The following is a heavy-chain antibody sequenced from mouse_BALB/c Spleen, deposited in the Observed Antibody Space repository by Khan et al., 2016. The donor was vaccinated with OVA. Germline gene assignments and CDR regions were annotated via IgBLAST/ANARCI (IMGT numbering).Heavy chain of an antibody. CDR1: GYTFTSYT. V-gene: IGHV1-4*01. J-gene: IGHJ3*01. D-gene: IGHD2-14*01. CDR3: VGDGDYHRNVGWFAY. CDR2: INPSNGYT. Sequence: QVRLQQSGAELARPGASVKMSCKASGYTFTSYTIHWIKKRPGQGLEWIGYINPSNGYTNYNQKFKDKATLTTDKSSTTAYLQLSSLTSDDSAVYNCVGDGDYHRNVGWFAYWGQGTLVTVSA.